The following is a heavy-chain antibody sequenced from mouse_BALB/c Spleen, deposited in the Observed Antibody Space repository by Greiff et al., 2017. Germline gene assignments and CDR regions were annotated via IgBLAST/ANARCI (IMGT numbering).Heavy chain of an antibody. J-gene: IGHJ4*01. D-gene: IGHD2-4*01. V-gene: IGHV5-6-5*01. CDR3: ASGITTDAMDY. CDR2: ISSGGST. CDR1: GFTFSSYA. Sequence: EVMLVESGGGLVKPGGSLKLSCAASGFTFSSYAMSWVRQTPEKRLEWVASISSGGSTYYPDSVKGRFTISRDNARNILYLQMSSLRSEDTAMYYCASGITTDAMDYWGQGTSVTVSS.